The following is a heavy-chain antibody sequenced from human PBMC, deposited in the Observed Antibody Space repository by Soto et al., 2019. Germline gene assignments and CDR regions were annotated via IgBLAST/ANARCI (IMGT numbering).Heavy chain of an antibody. Sequence: SETLSLTCTVSGGSINSADHSWGWVRQSPGKGLEWIGYSYHSGSSYYNPSLQSRVTLSVDRSKAQFYLTLTSVTAADTAVDSCARHDTPGHAGYDPFDVWGQGTAVTVSS. D-gene: IGHD3-9*01. V-gene: IGHV4-30-2*06. J-gene: IGHJ6*02. CDR1: GGSINSADHS. CDR3: ARHDTPGHAGYDPFDV. CDR2: SYHSGSS.